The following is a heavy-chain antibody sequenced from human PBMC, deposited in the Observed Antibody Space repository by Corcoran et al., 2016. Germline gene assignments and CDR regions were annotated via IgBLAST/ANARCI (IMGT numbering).Heavy chain of an antibody. J-gene: IGHJ6*02. CDR1: GFTFSDSA. CDR3: RRGIVGYGMDV. V-gene: IGHV3-73*02. CDR2: IRSKANNYAT. D-gene: IGHD2-21*01. Sequence: EVQLVESVGDLVQPGGSLKLSCADSGFTFSDSAIHWVRQASGKGLEWVGRIRSKANNYATMFAASVRGRFTISGDESKNTADLQMNSLEIEDTAGYYCRRGIVGYGMDVWGQGTMFTVSS.